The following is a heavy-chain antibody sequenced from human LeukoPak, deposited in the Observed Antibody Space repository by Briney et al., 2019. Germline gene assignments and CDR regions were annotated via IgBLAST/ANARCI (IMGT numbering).Heavy chain of an antibody. CDR3: ARSSEGRYYYDSSGYSYYYYYMDV. CDR1: GGPISSYY. J-gene: IGHJ6*03. V-gene: IGHV4-59*01. CDR2: IHYSGST. Sequence: SETLSLTCTVSGGPISSYYWSWIRQPPGKGLEWIGYIHYSGSTSYNPSLRSRVTISVDTSKNQFSLKLSSVTAADTAVYYCARSSEGRYYYDSSGYSYYYYYMDVWGKGTTVTISS. D-gene: IGHD3-22*01.